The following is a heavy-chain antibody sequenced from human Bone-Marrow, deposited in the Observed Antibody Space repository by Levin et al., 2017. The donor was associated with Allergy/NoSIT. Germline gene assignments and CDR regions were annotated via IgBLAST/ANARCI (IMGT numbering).Heavy chain of an antibody. CDR3: AKMAGMVYGSYYLDH. D-gene: IGHD2-8*01. Sequence: GGSLRLSCAASGFTFSSYAMSWVRQAPGKGLEWVSALGGSGGDTFYADSVKGRFTISRDNSKNTLYLQMNGLRAEDTAVYYCAKMAGMVYGSYYLDHWGQGTLVTVSS. CDR1: GFTFSSYA. V-gene: IGHV3-23*01. CDR2: LGGSGGDT. J-gene: IGHJ4*02.